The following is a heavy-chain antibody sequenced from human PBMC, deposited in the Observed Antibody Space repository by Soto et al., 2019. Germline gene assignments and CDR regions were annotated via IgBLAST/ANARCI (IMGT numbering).Heavy chain of an antibody. CDR1: GYTFTGYG. CDR3: ARDPLNYRDYVGDAFDI. Sequence: ASVKVSCKASGYTFTGYGISWVRQAPGQGLEWMGWISAYNGNTNYAQKLQGRVTMTTDTSTSTAYMELRSLRSDDTAVYYCARDPLNYRDYVGDAFDIWGQGTMVTVSS. D-gene: IGHD4-17*01. V-gene: IGHV1-18*04. J-gene: IGHJ3*02. CDR2: ISAYNGNT.